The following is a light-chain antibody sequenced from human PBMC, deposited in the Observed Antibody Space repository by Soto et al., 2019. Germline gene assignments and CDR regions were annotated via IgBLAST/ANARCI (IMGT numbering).Light chain of an antibody. V-gene: IGKV2-28*01. CDR3: MQALQTPRT. CDR2: LGS. CDR1: QSLLDAAGRNL. J-gene: IGKJ1*01. Sequence: DIVMTQSPLSLPVTPGEPAYISCRSSQSLLDAAGRNLLDWYLQKPGQSPQLLIYLGSTRASGVPARFSGSGSGTDFTLQISRVEAEDVGVYYCMQALQTPRTFGQGTKVEIK.